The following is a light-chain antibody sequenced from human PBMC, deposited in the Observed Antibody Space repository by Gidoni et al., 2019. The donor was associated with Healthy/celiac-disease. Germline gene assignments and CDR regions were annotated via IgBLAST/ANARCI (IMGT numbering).Light chain of an antibody. V-gene: IGKV4-1*01. CDR1: QSVLYSSNNKNY. Sequence: DIVMPQSPDSLAVSLVERATTNCKSSQSVLYSSNNKNYLAWYQQKPGQPPKLLIYWASTRESGVPDRFSGSGSGTDFTLTISSLQAEDVAVYYCQQSYSTPYTFGQGTKLEIK. CDR2: WAS. J-gene: IGKJ2*01. CDR3: QQSYSTPYT.